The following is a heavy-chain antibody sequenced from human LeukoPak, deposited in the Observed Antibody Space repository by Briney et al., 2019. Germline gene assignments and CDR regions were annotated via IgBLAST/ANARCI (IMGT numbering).Heavy chain of an antibody. D-gene: IGHD2-15*01. CDR3: ATEGYCSGGSCYSFDN. CDR1: GLTFSKAW. CDR2: ITSKTDGGTI. Sequence: PGGSLRLSCAVSGLTFSKAWMTWVRQAPGKGLECVGRITSKTDGGTIDYAAPVKGRFSISRDDSKNTVYLQMNSLKTEDTAVYYCATEGYCSGGSCYSFDNWGQGTLVTVSS. V-gene: IGHV3-15*01. J-gene: IGHJ4*02.